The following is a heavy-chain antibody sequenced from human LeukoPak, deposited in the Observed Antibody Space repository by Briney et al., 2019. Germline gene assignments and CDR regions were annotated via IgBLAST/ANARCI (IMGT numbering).Heavy chain of an antibody. CDR2: ISYDGSNK. CDR3: ARDPQYHAFDI. V-gene: IGHV3-30-3*01. D-gene: IGHD4-11*01. CDR1: GFTFNNYA. J-gene: IGHJ3*02. Sequence: GGSLRLSCAASGFTFNNYAMHWVRQAPGKGLEWVAVISYDGSNKFYAASVMGRFTISRDNSKNTLYLQMNSLRAEDTAVYFCARDPQYHAFDIWGQGTMVTVSS.